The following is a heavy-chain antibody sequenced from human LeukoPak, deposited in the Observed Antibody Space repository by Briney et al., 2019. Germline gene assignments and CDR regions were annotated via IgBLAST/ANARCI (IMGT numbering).Heavy chain of an antibody. J-gene: IGHJ6*03. CDR2: IYYSGST. CDR3: ARASLYYMDV. Sequence: PSETLSLTCTVSGGSISSHYWSWIRQPPGKGLEWIGYIYYSGSTNYNPSLKSRVTISVDTSKNQFSLKLSSVTAADTAVYYCARASLYYMDVWGKGTTVTVS. CDR1: GGSISSHY. V-gene: IGHV4-59*11.